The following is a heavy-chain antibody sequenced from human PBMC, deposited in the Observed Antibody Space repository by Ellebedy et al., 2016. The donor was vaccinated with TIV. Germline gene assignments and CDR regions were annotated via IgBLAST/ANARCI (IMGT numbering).Heavy chain of an antibody. V-gene: IGHV3-74*03. J-gene: IGHJ4*02. D-gene: IGHD3-16*01. CDR3: AKERGTGYFDY. CDR1: GFTLSNYW. Sequence: GESLKISXTASGFTLSNYWMHWVRQAPGKGLVWVSRTNSAGTSIMYADSVKGRFTISRDNAQNTMYLQMNSLRAEDTAVYYCAKERGTGYFDYWGQGTLVTVSS. CDR2: TNSAGTSI.